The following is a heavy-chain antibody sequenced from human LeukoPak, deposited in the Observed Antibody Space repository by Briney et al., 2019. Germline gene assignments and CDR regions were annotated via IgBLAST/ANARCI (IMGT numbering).Heavy chain of an antibody. CDR2: INPNSGGT. CDR1: GCTFTGYY. Sequence: ASVKVSCKASGCTFTGYYMHWVRQAPGQGLEWMGWINPNSGGTNYAQKFQGRVTMTRDTSISTAYMELSRLRSDDTALYYCAKCLAYCGGDCYYVLGYWGQGTLVTVSS. CDR3: AKCLAYCGGDCYYVLGY. V-gene: IGHV1-2*02. J-gene: IGHJ4*02. D-gene: IGHD2-21*02.